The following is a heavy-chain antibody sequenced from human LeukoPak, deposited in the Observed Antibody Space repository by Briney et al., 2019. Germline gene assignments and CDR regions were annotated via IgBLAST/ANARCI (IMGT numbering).Heavy chain of an antibody. V-gene: IGHV3-7*01. CDR1: GFAFSDYW. CDR2: INQDGSQT. J-gene: IGHJ4*02. D-gene: IGHD5-12*01. CDR3: ARDSSPRYSGYDWVF. Sequence: GGSLRLSCTASGFAFSDYWMSWVRQAPGKGLEWLANINQDGSQTSYVDSVRGRFTVSRDNPKNSLYLQMYSLRADDTAVYYCARDSSPRYSGYDWVFWGRGTLVTVSS.